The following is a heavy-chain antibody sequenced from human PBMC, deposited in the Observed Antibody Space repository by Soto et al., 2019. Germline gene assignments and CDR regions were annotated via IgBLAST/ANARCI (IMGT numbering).Heavy chain of an antibody. D-gene: IGHD3-16*01. CDR1: GFTFDDNA. CDR2: INWKSDI. J-gene: IGHJ4*02. CDR3: AISQDRGGRTTFIY. Sequence: GWSLRLSCAVSGFTFDDNAMHLVRQAPEKGLEWVSGINWKSDIGYADSVKGRFTISRDKAENSLYLQMNSLRAEDTALYYCAISQDRGGRTTFIYWGQGTQFTVS. V-gene: IGHV3-9*01.